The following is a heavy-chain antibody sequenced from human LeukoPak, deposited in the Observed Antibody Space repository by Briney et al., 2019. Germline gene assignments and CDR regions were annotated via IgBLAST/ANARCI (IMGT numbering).Heavy chain of an antibody. CDR1: GGSISSSSYY. CDR2: IYYSGST. CDR3: LRRYFYFDY. J-gene: IGHJ4*02. V-gene: IGHV4-39*01. D-gene: IGHD2/OR15-2a*01. Sequence: PSETLSLTCTVSGGSISSSSYYWGWIRQPPGKGLEWIGSIYYSGSTYYNPSLKSRVTISVDTSKNQFSLKLSSVTAADTAVYYCLRRYFYFDYWGQGTLVTVSS.